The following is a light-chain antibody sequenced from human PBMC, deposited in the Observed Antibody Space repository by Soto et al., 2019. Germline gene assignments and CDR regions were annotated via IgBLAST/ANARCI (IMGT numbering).Light chain of an antibody. V-gene: IGLV2-14*03. J-gene: IGLJ2*01. CDR3: SSYTSGSTLVV. CDR1: SSDVGGYNY. Sequence: QSALTQPASVSGSPGQSITISCTGTSSDVGGYNYVSWYQHHPGKAPKLMIYDVSSRPSGVSDRFSGSKSGKTASLTISGLQADDEADYYCSSYTSGSTLVVFGGGTQLTVL. CDR2: DVS.